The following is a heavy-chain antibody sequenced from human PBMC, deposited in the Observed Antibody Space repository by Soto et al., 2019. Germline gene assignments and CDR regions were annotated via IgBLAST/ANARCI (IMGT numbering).Heavy chain of an antibody. J-gene: IGHJ4*02. D-gene: IGHD3-10*01. CDR1: GYTFTSYG. CDR3: ARSRITMVRGVTTGIDY. V-gene: IGHV1-18*01. Sequence: ASVKVSCKASGYTFTSYGISWVRQAPGQGLEWMGWISAYNGNTNYAQKLQGRVTMTTDTSTSTAYMELRSLRSDDTAVYYCARSRITMVRGVTTGIDYWAQGTLVTVSS. CDR2: ISAYNGNT.